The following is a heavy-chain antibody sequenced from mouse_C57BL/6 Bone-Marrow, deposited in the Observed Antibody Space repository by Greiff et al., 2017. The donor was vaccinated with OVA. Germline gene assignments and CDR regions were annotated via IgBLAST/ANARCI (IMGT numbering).Heavy chain of an antibody. V-gene: IGHV14-2*01. CDR1: GFNIKDYY. J-gene: IGHJ4*01. CDR2: IDPEDGET. CDR3: ARRDSSYGNFYYAMDY. D-gene: IGHD2-1*01. Sequence: EVQLQQSGAELVKPGASVKLSCTASGFNIKDYYMHWVKQRTEQGLEWIGRIDPEDGETKYAPKFQGKATITADTSSNTAYLQLSSLTSEDTAVYYCARRDSSYGNFYYAMDYWGQGTSVTVSS.